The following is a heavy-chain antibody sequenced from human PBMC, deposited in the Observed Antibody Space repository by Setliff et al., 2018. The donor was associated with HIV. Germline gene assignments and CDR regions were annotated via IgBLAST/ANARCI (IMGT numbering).Heavy chain of an antibody. CDR3: ARDRYTWNYGKNYMDV. J-gene: IGHJ6*03. V-gene: IGHV4-34*01. CDR2: INHSGST. Sequence: SETLSRTCAVYGGSFSGYYWSWIRQPPGKGLEWIGEINHSGSTNYNPSLKSRVTISVDTSKNKFSLKLSSVTAADTAVYYCARDRYTWNYGKNYMDVWGKGTTVTVSS. D-gene: IGHD1-7*01. CDR1: GGSFSGYY.